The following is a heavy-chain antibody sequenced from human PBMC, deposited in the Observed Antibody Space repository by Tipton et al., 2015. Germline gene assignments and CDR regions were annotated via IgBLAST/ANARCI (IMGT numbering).Heavy chain of an antibody. D-gene: IGHD4-23*01. CDR1: GYSFTNYW. CDR3: ARTYGGNSVSIDY. CDR2: IYPGDSDT. Sequence: QSGPEVKKPGESLKISCKGSGYSFTNYWIGWVRQMPGKGLEWMGTIYPGDSDTRYSPSFQGQVTISADQSISTAYLQWSSLKASDTAMYYCARTYGGNSVSIDYWGQGTLVTVSS. V-gene: IGHV5-51*01. J-gene: IGHJ4*02.